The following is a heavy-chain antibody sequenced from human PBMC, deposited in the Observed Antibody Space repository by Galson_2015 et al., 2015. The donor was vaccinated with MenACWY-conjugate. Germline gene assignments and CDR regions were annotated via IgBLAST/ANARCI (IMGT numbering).Heavy chain of an antibody. CDR1: GGSISSSSYF. CDR3: ARHVRGIAAAGSALEGGRQDY. Sequence: SLTCTVSGGSISSSSYFWGWIRQPPGKGLEWIGSIYYSGNTYYNASLKSRITISVDTSKNQFSLNLSSVTAADTAVYYCARHVRGIAAAGSALEGGRQDYWGQGTSITVSS. J-gene: IGHJ4*02. V-gene: IGHV4-39*01. CDR2: IYYSGNT. D-gene: IGHD6-13*01.